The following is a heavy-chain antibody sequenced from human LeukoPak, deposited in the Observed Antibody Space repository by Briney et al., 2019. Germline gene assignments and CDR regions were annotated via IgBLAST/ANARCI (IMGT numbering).Heavy chain of an antibody. CDR2: ISRGGGST. D-gene: IGHD6-19*01. J-gene: IGHJ4*02. CDR1: EFIFSTYA. CDR3: TKINRGEVAGHFDY. Sequence: PGGSLRLSCAASEFIFSTYAMSWVRQAPGKGLEWVSAISRGGGSTYYADSVKGRFTISRDNSKNTLYLQMNSLRAEDTALYYCTKINRGEVAGHFDYWGQGTLVTVSS. V-gene: IGHV3-23*01.